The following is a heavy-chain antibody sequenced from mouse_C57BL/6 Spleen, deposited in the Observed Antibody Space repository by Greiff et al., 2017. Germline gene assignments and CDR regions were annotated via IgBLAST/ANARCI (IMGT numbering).Heavy chain of an antibody. Sequence: QVQLQQPGAELVRPGSSVKLSCKASGYTFTSYWLDWVKQRPGQGLEWIGNIYPSDSETHYNQKFKDKATVTVDKSSNTAYMQRSRLTSEDSAVYYCAGRLLRYFDVWGTGTTVTVSS. V-gene: IGHV1-61*01. CDR3: AGRLLRYFDV. CDR1: GYTFTSYW. D-gene: IGHD2-3*01. CDR2: IYPSDSET. J-gene: IGHJ1*03.